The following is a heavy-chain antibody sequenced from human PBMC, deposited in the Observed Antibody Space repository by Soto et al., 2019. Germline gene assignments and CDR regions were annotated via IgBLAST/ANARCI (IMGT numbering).Heavy chain of an antibody. CDR3: ARQGEEGLSYYFDY. CDR1: GGSISSSSYY. D-gene: IGHD1-26*01. CDR2: IYYSGST. Sequence: TETLSLTCTVSGGSISSSSYYWGWIRQPPGKGLEWIGSIYYSGSTYYNPSLKSRVTISVDTSKNQFSLKLSSVTAADTAVYYCARQGEEGLSYYFDYWGQGTLVTVSS. V-gene: IGHV4-39*01. J-gene: IGHJ4*02.